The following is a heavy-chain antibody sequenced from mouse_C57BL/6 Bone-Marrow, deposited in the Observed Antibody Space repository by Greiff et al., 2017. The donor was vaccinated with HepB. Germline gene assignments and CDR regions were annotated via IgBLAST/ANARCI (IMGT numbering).Heavy chain of an antibody. Sequence: QVQLQQPGAELVKPGASVKMSCKASGYTFTSYWITWVKQRPGQGLEWIGDIYPGSGSTNYNEKFKSKATLTVDTSSSTAYMQLSSLTSEDSAVYYCARSGGYDYYAMDYWGQGTSVTVSS. CDR2: IYPGSGST. J-gene: IGHJ4*01. V-gene: IGHV1-55*01. D-gene: IGHD3-1*01. CDR3: ARSGGYDYYAMDY. CDR1: GYTFTSYW.